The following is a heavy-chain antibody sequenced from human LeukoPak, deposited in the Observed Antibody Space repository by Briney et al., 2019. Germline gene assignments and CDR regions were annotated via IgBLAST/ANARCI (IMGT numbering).Heavy chain of an antibody. CDR1: GYTFTSYD. V-gene: IGHV1-8*03. J-gene: IGHJ4*02. Sequence: EASVKVSXKASGYTFTSYDINWVPQATGQGLEWMGWMNPNSGNTGYAQKFQGRVTITRNTSISTAYMELSSLRSEDTAVYYCARDGDDYTFDYWGQGTLVTVSS. D-gene: IGHD4/OR15-4a*01. CDR3: ARDGDDYTFDY. CDR2: MNPNSGNT.